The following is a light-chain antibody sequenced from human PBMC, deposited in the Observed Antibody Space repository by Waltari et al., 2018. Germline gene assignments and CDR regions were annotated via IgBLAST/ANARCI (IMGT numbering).Light chain of an antibody. J-gene: IGKJ1*01. CDR3: MQPLQTPRT. CDR1: QSLLHTYGYNY. CDR2: LAS. V-gene: IGKV2-28*01. Sequence: DTVMTQSLLPLPVTPAEPASLACRSSQSLLHTYGYNYLDWYLQKPGQSPQLLIYLASSRASGVPGRFSGSGAGTDVTLKISRVEAEDVGVYYCMQPLQTPRTFGQGTKLEIK.